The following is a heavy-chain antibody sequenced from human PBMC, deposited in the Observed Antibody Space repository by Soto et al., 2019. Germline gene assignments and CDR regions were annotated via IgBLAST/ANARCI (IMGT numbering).Heavy chain of an antibody. Sequence: EVQLVESGGGLVQPGGSLRLSCAASGFTFSDHYMDWVRQAPGKGLEWVGRIRNRPNSDTTQYAASVKGRFAVLRDDSENLVYLQMNDLITVDTAGYYCVSDSCRGFYFDYWGQGAQVTVSS. V-gene: IGHV3-72*01. CDR3: VSDSCRGFYFDY. CDR1: GFTFSDHY. CDR2: IRNRPNSDTT. J-gene: IGHJ4*02. D-gene: IGHD6-6*01.